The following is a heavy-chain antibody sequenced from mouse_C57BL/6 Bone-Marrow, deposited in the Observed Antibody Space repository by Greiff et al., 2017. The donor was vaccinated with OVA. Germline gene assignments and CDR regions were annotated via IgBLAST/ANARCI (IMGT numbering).Heavy chain of an antibody. J-gene: IGHJ3*01. V-gene: IGHV1-64*01. Sequence: VQLQQPGAELVKPGASVKLSCKASGYTFTSYWMHWVKQRPGQGLEWIGMFHPNSGSTNYNEKFKSKATLTVDKSSSTAYMQLSSRTSEDSAVYYCERAPHCGSWAWFAYWGQGTLVTVSA. D-gene: IGHD1-1*01. CDR3: ERAPHCGSWAWFAY. CDR2: FHPNSGST. CDR1: GYTFTSYW.